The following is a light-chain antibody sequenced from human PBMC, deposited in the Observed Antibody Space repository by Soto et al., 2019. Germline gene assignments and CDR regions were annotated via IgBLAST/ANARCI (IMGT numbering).Light chain of an antibody. CDR1: QSVTSSY. CDR2: GAS. CDR3: QQYGSSPFT. J-gene: IGKJ3*01. V-gene: IGKV3-20*01. Sequence: IVLTQSPGTLSLSPGEGITLSCSASQSVTSSYLAWYQHKPGQAPRLLIYGASTKATGTPDRFSGSGSGTDFTLTISRLEPEDFAVYYCQQYGSSPFTFGPGTKVDI.